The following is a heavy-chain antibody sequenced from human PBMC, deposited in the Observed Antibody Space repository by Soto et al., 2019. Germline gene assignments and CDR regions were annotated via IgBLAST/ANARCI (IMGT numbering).Heavy chain of an antibody. CDR2: IYYSGST. V-gene: IGHV4-31*03. J-gene: IGHJ4*02. CDR1: GGSISSGGYY. CDR3: ARSHHAYYYDSSGYPFGY. Sequence: QVQLQESGPGLVKPSQTLSLTCTVSGGSISSGGYYWSWIRQHPGKGLEWMGYIYYSGSTYYNPSLKSRVTISVDTSKNQFSLKLSSVTAADTAVYYCARSHHAYYYDSSGYPFGYWGQGTLVTVSS. D-gene: IGHD3-22*01.